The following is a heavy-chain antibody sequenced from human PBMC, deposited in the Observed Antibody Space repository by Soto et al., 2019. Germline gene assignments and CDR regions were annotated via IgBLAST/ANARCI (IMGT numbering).Heavy chain of an antibody. V-gene: IGHV1-69*13. J-gene: IGHJ6*02. Sequence: FSVKLARKASVCTISCYASVRVSRAPGQGLEWMGGIIPIFGTANYAQKFQGRVTITADESTSTAYMELSSLRSEDTAVYYCARDPGIAAAGTLGDYYYYYGMDVWGQGTTVTVSS. CDR2: IIPIFGTA. D-gene: IGHD6-13*01. CDR1: VCTISCYA. CDR3: ARDPGIAAAGTLGDYYYYYGMDV.